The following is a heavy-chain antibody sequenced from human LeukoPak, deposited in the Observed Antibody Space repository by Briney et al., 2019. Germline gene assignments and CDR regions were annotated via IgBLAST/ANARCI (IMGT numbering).Heavy chain of an antibody. CDR2: INWNGGST. V-gene: IGHV3-20*01. Sequence: RAGGSLRLSCAASGFTFDDYGVSWVRQAPGKGLEWVSGINWNGGSTGYADSVKGRFTISRDNAKNSLYLQMNSLRAEDTALYHCARMRGPDYGDYENWFDPWGQGTLVTVSS. D-gene: IGHD4-17*01. CDR1: GFTFDDYG. CDR3: ARMRGPDYGDYENWFDP. J-gene: IGHJ5*02.